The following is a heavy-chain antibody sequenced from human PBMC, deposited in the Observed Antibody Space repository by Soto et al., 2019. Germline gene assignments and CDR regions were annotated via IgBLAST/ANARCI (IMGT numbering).Heavy chain of an antibody. V-gene: IGHV1-3*01. CDR1: GYTFTNYA. CDR3: ARDCKTIGCHVALPPYGY. Sequence: QVQLVQSGAEVKKPGASVRLSCEASGYTFTNYAIHWVRQAPGQRLEWMGWVNAGNGETRYSEKFQGRVTITTNTXAXTXNRELSGLRSEDTAVHDCARDCKTIGCHVALPPYGYWGRGTLVTVSS. J-gene: IGHJ4*02. CDR2: VNAGNGET. D-gene: IGHD3-10*01.